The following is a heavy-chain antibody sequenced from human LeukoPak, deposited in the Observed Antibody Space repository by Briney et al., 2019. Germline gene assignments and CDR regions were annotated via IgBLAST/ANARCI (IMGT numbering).Heavy chain of an antibody. CDR3: AKALGTSAYSTGRGYFDY. CDR2: IWYDGSSK. V-gene: IGHV3-33*06. CDR1: GFIFSSYG. Sequence: PGRSLRLSCGASGFIFSSYGMHWVRQAPGKGLEWVAVIWYDGSSKYYADSVKGRFTISRDNSKNTLYLQMNSLRAEDTAVYYCAKALGTSAYSTGRGYFDYWGQGTLVIVSS. J-gene: IGHJ4*02. D-gene: IGHD6-25*01.